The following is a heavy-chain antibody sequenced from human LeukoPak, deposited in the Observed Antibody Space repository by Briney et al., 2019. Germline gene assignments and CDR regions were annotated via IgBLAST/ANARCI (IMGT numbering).Heavy chain of an antibody. CDR3: AKAISSGWYLYWYFDL. V-gene: IGHV3-30*02. D-gene: IGHD6-19*01. CDR2: IRYDGSNK. J-gene: IGHJ2*01. Sequence: GGSLRLSCAASGFTFSSYGMHWVRQAPGKGLEWVAFIRYDGSNKYYADSVKGRFTISRDNSKNTLYLQMNSLRAEDTAVYYCAKAISSGWYLYWYFDLWGRGTLVTVSS. CDR1: GFTFSSYG.